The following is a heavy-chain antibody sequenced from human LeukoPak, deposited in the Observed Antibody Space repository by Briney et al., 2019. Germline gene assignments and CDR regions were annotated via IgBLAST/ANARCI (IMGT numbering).Heavy chain of an antibody. CDR3: ARSRPRGVYYGMDV. Sequence: ASVKVSCKASGYTFTGYYMHWVRQAPGQGLEWMGWINPNSGGTNYAQKFQGRVTMTRDTSISTAYMELSRLRSDDTAVYYCARSRPRGVYYGMDVWGQGTTVTVPS. D-gene: IGHD5-24*01. J-gene: IGHJ6*02. CDR2: INPNSGGT. V-gene: IGHV1-2*02. CDR1: GYTFTGYY.